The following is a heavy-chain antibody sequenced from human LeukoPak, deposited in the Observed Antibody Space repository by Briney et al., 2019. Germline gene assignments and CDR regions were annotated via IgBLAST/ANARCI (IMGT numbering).Heavy chain of an antibody. CDR2: ISAYNGNT. J-gene: IGHJ4*02. Sequence: GASVKVSCKASGYTFTSYGISWVRQAPGQGLEWMGWISAYNGNTNYAQKFQGRVTMTTDTSTSTAYMDLRSLRSNDTAVYYCARGMGRNTLADFDFWGQETLVTVSS. V-gene: IGHV1-18*01. CDR1: GYTFTSYG. D-gene: IGHD1-26*01. CDR3: ARGMGRNTLADFDF.